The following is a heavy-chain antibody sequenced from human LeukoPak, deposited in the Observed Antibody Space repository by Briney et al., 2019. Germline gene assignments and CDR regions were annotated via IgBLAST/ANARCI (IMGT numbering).Heavy chain of an antibody. J-gene: IGHJ4*02. V-gene: IGHV3-66*01. CDR1: GFTVSSNY. D-gene: IGHD6-6*01. CDR2: TYSGGYT. Sequence: GGSLRLSCAASGFTVSSNYMSWVRQPPGKGLEWVSVTYSGGYTDYPDSVKGRFTISRDSSKNTLYLQMNSLRAEDTAVYYCASLRSSSPVQVYWGQGTLVTVSS. CDR3: ASLRSSSPVQVY.